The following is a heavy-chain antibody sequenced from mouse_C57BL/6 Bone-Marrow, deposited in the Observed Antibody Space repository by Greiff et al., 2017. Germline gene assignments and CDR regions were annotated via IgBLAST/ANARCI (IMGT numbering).Heavy chain of an antibody. CDR2: IYPGSGNT. Sequence: VQLQQSGPELVKPGASVKISCKASGYSFTSYYIHWVKQRPGQGLEWIGWIYPGSGNTKYNEKFKGKATLTADTSSSTAYMQLSSLTSEDSAVYYCARPLHLRWAMDYWGQGTSVTVSS. CDR1: GYSFTSYY. J-gene: IGHJ4*01. CDR3: ARPLHLRWAMDY. V-gene: IGHV1-66*01. D-gene: IGHD2-1*01.